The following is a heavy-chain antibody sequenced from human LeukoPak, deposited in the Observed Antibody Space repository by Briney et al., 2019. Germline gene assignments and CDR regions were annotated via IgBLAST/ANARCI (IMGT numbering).Heavy chain of an antibody. Sequence: SETLSLTCTVSGGSISSYYWSWIRQPPGKGLEWIGYINYSGSTNSNPSLKSRVTISVDTSKNHFSLRLSSVTAADTAVYYCARSYSSSWYSRDAFDIWGQGTMVTVSS. CDR1: GGSISSYY. CDR2: INYSGST. D-gene: IGHD6-13*01. CDR3: ARSYSSSWYSRDAFDI. V-gene: IGHV4-59*01. J-gene: IGHJ3*02.